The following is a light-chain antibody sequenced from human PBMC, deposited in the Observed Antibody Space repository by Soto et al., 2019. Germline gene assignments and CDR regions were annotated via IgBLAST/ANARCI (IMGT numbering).Light chain of an antibody. Sequence: EIVLTQSPGTLSLSPCERATLSGSASQSVSTSQLAWYQQKPGQAPRLLIFGASSRATGIPDRFRGSGSGTDFTLTISRLEPEDFAVYYCQQYGSSPRTFGQGTKVDIK. CDR2: GAS. J-gene: IGKJ1*01. CDR1: QSVSTSQ. V-gene: IGKV3-20*01. CDR3: QQYGSSPRT.